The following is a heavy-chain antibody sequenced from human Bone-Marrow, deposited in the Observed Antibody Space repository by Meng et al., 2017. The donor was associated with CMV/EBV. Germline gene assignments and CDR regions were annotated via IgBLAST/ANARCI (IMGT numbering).Heavy chain of an antibody. CDR3: AKGSHSSGWPRDWVDP. J-gene: IGHJ5*02. CDR1: RFTFSSYD. CDR2: IRYDGGNK. Sequence: GESLKISCAASRFTFSSYDMHWVRQAPGKGLEWVAVIRYDGGNKYYEDSVKGRFTISRDNSKNTLYLQMNSLRAEDTAVYYCAKGSHSSGWPRDWVDPWGQGTLVTVSS. D-gene: IGHD6-19*01. V-gene: IGHV3-33*06.